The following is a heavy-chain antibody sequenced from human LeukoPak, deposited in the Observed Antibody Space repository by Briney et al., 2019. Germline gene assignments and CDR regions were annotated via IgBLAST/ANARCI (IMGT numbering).Heavy chain of an antibody. V-gene: IGHV3-23*01. Sequence: GGSLRLSCAASGFSFSSYAMSWVRKAPGRGLEWVSGISESGGNTYYADSVKGRFTISRDNSKNTLYLQMNSLRAEDTAVYYCAKTISVRRYFEYWGQGTLVTVSS. CDR1: GFSFSSYA. CDR3: AKTISVRRYFEY. CDR2: ISESGGNT. J-gene: IGHJ4*02. D-gene: IGHD3-3*01.